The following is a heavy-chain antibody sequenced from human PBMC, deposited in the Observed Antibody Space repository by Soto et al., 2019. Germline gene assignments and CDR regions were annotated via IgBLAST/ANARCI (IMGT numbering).Heavy chain of an antibody. J-gene: IGHJ4*02. Sequence: QVPLVQSGAEVKKPGASVKVSCKASGYTFTNYAIYWVRQAPGQRLEWMGWINAGNGNTKHSQKFQDRLTVTRDTSATTAYMELSSLRSEDTAVYYCARSSMDYWGQGTLVTVSS. D-gene: IGHD6-13*01. CDR1: GYTFTNYA. CDR3: ARSSMDY. V-gene: IGHV1-3*01. CDR2: INAGNGNT.